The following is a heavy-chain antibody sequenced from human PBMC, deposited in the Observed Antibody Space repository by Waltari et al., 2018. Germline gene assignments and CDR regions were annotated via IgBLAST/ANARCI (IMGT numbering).Heavy chain of an antibody. D-gene: IGHD4-17*01. J-gene: IGHJ4*02. CDR1: GGYLTGYY. Sequence: QVKLQESGPGLVKPWETLSLNGTVSGGYLTGYYWSWIRQPPGKGLEWIGHIYYNGNTDYNPSLKSRVTISVDTSKNQFSLKLSSVTAADTAVYYCAREIYGGNSRPYDYWGQGTLVTVSS. V-gene: IGHV4-59*01. CDR2: IYYNGNT. CDR3: AREIYGGNSRPYDY.